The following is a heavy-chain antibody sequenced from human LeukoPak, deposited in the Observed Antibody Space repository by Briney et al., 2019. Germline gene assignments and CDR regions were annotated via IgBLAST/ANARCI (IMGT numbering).Heavy chain of an antibody. CDR2: IKSDGRST. D-gene: IGHD4-17*01. CDR1: GFTFSSYW. J-gene: IGHJ4*02. V-gene: IGHV3-74*01. Sequence: GGYLRLSCAASGFTFSSYWMHWVRQAPGKGLVWLSRIKSDGRSTSYADSVKGRITISRDNAKSTLYLQMNGLRAEDTAVYYCARDNGDYVSVDYWGQGTLVTVSS. CDR3: ARDNGDYVSVDY.